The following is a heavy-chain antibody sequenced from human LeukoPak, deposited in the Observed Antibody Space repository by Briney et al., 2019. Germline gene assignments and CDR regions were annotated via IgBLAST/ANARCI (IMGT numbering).Heavy chain of an antibody. J-gene: IGHJ4*02. Sequence: ASVKVSCKASGYTLTSYYIHWGRQAPGQRLKGMRIINPSGGSTTYAQKFQGRGTMTMATATNTVYMELSSLRSEDTAVYYCARASGYSFSAAGDYWGQGTLVIVSS. CDR1: GYTLTSYY. CDR3: ARASGYSFSAAGDY. V-gene: IGHV1-46*01. D-gene: IGHD3-22*01. CDR2: INPSGGST.